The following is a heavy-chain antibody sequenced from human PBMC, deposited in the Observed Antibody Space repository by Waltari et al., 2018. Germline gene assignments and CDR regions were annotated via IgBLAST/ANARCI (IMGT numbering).Heavy chain of an antibody. Sequence: QVQLVQSGAEVKKPGASVKVSCKASGYTFPSYPMHWVSQAPVQRLEWMGWINACNGNTKYSQKFQGRVTITRDTSASTAYMELSSLRSEDTAVYYCARDLSDGSGSYFGYWGQGTLVTVSS. J-gene: IGHJ4*02. CDR2: INACNGNT. V-gene: IGHV1-3*01. CDR1: GYTFPSYP. D-gene: IGHD3-10*01. CDR3: ARDLSDGSGSYFGY.